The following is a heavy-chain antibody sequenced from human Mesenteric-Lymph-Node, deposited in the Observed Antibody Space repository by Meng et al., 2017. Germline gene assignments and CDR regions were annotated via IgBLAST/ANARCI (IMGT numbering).Heavy chain of an antibody. V-gene: IGHV3-15*01. CDR3: TDGYYFGSGTSDY. CDR1: GFTFSDSW. D-gene: IGHD3-10*01. Sequence: LSLTCAASGFTFSDSWMSWVRQTPGKGLEWVGHIKSKADGGTTDYTAPVKGRFTISRDDSNNMLYLEMSSLKTEDTAVYYCTDGYYFGSGTSDYWGQGARVTVSS. CDR2: IKSKADGGTT. J-gene: IGHJ4*02.